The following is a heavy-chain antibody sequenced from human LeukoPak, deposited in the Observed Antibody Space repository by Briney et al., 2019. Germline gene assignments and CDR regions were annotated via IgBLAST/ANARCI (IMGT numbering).Heavy chain of an antibody. CDR3: ARLSQYSMPPHRSGLHY. Sequence: GASVTVSCKASGYTFTSYDINWVRLAPGHGLEWMGWMNANPHNGETRHAQKFQGRVTVTANPSTRTFYMELSSLRSEDTAVYFCARLSQYSMPPHRSGLHYWRQGTLVIVSS. D-gene: IGHD2/OR15-2a*01. V-gene: IGHV1-8*01. J-gene: IGHJ4*02. CDR2: MNANPHNGET. CDR1: GYTFTSYD.